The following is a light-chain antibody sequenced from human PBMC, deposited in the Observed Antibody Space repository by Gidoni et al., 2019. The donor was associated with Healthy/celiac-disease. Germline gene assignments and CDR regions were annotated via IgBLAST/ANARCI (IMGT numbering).Light chain of an antibody. V-gene: IGKV1-5*03. CDR3: QQYNSYSWT. CDR2: KAS. Sequence: DIQMTQSPSTLSASVGDRVTITCRASQSISSWLAWYQQKPGKAPKLLIYKASSLESGVPSRCSGSGSGTEFTLTISSLQPDDFATHYCQQYNSYSWTFGQXTKVEIK. CDR1: QSISSW. J-gene: IGKJ1*01.